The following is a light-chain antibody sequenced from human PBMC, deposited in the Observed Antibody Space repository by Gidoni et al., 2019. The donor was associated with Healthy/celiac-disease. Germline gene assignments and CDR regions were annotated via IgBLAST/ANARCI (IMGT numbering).Light chain of an antibody. V-gene: IGKV1-5*03. CDR2: KAS. Sequence: DIQMTQSPSTLSASVGDRVTITCRARQSISSWLAWYQQKPGKAPRLLIYKASSLESGVPSRFSGSGSGTEFTLTISSLQPDDFATYYCQQYSSYLYTFGQGTKLEIK. J-gene: IGKJ2*01. CDR3: QQYSSYLYT. CDR1: QSISSW.